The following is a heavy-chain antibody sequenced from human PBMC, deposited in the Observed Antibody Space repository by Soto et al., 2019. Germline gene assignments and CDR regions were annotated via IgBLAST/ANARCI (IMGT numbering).Heavy chain of an antibody. CDR3: ARRSSIDWNDGLWLPDY. Sequence: GGSLRLSCAASGFTFSGSAMHWVRQASGKGLEWVGRIRSKANSYATAYAASVKGRFTISRDDSKNTAYLQMNSLKTEDTAVYYCARRSSIDWNDGLWLPDYWGQGTLVTVSS. CDR2: IRSKANSYAT. D-gene: IGHD1-1*01. CDR1: GFTFSGSA. V-gene: IGHV3-73*01. J-gene: IGHJ4*02.